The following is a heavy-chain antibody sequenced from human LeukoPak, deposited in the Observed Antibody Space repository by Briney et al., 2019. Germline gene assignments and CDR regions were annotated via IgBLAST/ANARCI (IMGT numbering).Heavy chain of an antibody. CDR1: GFTFSSYC. D-gene: IGHD6-19*01. J-gene: IGHJ4*02. Sequence: GGSLRLSCGGFGFTFSSYCMDWVRQAPGEGLEWVSSISSSSTYIYYADSVKGRFTISRDNAKNSLHLQMNSLRAEDTAVYYCASAGYSSGWSDYWGQGTLVTVS. CDR3: ASAGYSSGWSDY. CDR2: ISSSSTYI. V-gene: IGHV3-21*01.